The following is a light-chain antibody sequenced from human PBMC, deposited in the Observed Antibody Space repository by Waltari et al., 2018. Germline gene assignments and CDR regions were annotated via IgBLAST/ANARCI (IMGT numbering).Light chain of an antibody. CDR2: AAS. CDR1: QDISSW. CDR3: QQAKKSPDT. V-gene: IGKV1-12*01. J-gene: IGKJ2*01. Sequence: DIQMTQSPSSVSASVAYRVIITCRASQDISSWLAWYQQKPEKAPKLLISAASTLQSGVPSRFRGSEFGTNFTLTISSLQPEDFATYYCQQAKKSPDTFGQGTKVEMK.